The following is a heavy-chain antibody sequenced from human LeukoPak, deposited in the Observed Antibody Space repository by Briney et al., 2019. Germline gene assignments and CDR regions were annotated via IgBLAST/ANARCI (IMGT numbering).Heavy chain of an antibody. J-gene: IGHJ4*02. D-gene: IGHD2-15*01. CDR2: VWYDGSKT. CDR1: GFTFGNYG. CDR3: AKDVASDCSGHNCWAHFDY. V-gene: IGHV3-33*06. Sequence: GRSLRLSCAASGFTFGNYGMHWVRQAPGKGLEWVAVVWYDGSKTHYGDFVRGRFTVSRDISKNTLYLEMNSLRAEDTAVYYCAKDVASDCSGHNCWAHFDYWGQGTLVTVSS.